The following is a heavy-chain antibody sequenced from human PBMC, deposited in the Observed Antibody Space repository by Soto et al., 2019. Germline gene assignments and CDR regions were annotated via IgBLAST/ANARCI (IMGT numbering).Heavy chain of an antibody. V-gene: IGHV1-2*02. CDR1: GYTFTGYF. CDR3: ARVRWLQFRAFDI. D-gene: IGHD5-12*01. J-gene: IGHJ3*02. Sequence: GASVKVSCKASGYTFTGYFIHWVRQAPGQGLEWMGWINPNSAGTNYAQKFQGRVTMTRDTSISTAYMELSRLRSDDTAVYYCARVRWLQFRAFDIWGQGTMVTVSS. CDR2: INPNSAGT.